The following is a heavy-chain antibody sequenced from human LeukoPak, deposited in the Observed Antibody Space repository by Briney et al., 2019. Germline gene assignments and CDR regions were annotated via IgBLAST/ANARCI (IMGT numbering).Heavy chain of an antibody. J-gene: IGHJ4*02. Sequence: GGSLRLSCAASGITFSDSYMTWIRQAPGKGLEWVSYISSGGSFIYYADSVKGRFTISRDNAKNSLYLQMNSLRAEDTAVYYCARTPHYYDTSGYYVDYWGQGTPVTVSS. V-gene: IGHV3-11*01. CDR2: ISSGGSFI. CDR1: GITFSDSY. CDR3: ARTPHYYDTSGYYVDY. D-gene: IGHD3-22*01.